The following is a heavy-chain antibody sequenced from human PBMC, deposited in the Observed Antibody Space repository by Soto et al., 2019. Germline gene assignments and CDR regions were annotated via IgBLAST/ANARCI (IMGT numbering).Heavy chain of an antibody. CDR1: GFSLSTSGMC. CDR3: ARIAGLVVPYYYYGTDV. Sequence: SGPTLVNPTQTLTLTCTFSGFSLSTSGMCVSWIRQPPGKALEWLARIDWDDDKYYSTSLKTRLTISKDTSKNQVVLTMTNMDPVDTATYYCARIAGLVVPYYYYGTDVWGQGTTVTVSS. V-gene: IGHV2-70*11. D-gene: IGHD3-9*01. CDR2: IDWDDDK. J-gene: IGHJ6*02.